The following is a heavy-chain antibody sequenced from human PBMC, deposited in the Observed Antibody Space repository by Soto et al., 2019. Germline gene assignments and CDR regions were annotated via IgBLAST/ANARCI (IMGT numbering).Heavy chain of an antibody. CDR1: GGTFSRYA. D-gene: IGHD4-17*01. CDR3: ARVFSGDYSFFFAY. Sequence: QVQLVQSGAEVKKPGSSVKVSCKASGGTFSRYAISWVRQAPGQGLEWMGGIIPIFGTAKYAQKFQGRVTSTADESTTTAYMELSSLTSEDTAVYYCARVFSGDYSFFFAYWGQGTLVTVSS. J-gene: IGHJ4*02. CDR2: IIPIFGTA. V-gene: IGHV1-69*12.